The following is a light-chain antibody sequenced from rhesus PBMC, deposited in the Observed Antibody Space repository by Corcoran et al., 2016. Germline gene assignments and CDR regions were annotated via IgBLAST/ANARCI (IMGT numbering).Light chain of an antibody. CDR3: QQFNDSPLT. CDR2: KAS. CDR1: QSISNW. Sequence: DIQMTQSPSSLSASVGDTVTLTCRASQSISNWLAWYQQKPGKAPNLLIYKASNLQSGVPSRFSGSGSGTDFTLTISNLQSEDFATYYCQQFNDSPLTFGGGPKVEVK. J-gene: IGKJ4*01. V-gene: IGKV1-22*01.